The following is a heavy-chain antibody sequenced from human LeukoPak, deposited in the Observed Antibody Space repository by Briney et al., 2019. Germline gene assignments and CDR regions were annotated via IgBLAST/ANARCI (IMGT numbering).Heavy chain of an antibody. Sequence: GRSLRLSCAASGFTFSSYAMSWVRQAPGKGLEWVSAISGSGGSTYYADSVKGRFTISRDNSKNTLYLQMYSLRAEDTAVYYCARGGYYCSSTSCYSNYWGQGTLVTVSS. CDR2: ISGSGGST. V-gene: IGHV3-23*01. CDR3: ARGGYYCSSTSCYSNY. CDR1: GFTFSSYA. D-gene: IGHD2-2*02. J-gene: IGHJ4*02.